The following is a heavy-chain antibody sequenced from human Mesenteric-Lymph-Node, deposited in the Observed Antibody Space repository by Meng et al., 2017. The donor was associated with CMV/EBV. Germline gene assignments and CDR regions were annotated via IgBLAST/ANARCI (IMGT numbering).Heavy chain of an antibody. J-gene: IGHJ3*01. CDR2: IRYDGSNK. D-gene: IGHD1-26*01. CDR3: GRSYWNAFDL. Sequence: GESLKISCAASGFTFSSYGMHWVRQAPGKGLEWVAFIRYDGSNKYYADSVKGRFTISRDNSKNTLYLQMNSLRAEDTAVYYCGRSYWNAFDLWGQGTMVTVSS. V-gene: IGHV3-30*02. CDR1: GFTFSSYG.